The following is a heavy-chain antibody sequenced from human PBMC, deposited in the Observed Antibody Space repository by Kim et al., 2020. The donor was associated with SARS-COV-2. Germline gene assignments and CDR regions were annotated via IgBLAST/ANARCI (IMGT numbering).Heavy chain of an antibody. CDR1: GGSFSGYY. D-gene: IGHD6-19*01. CDR3: SRAGRQWLGRPVFYYFGY. J-gene: IGHJ4*01. Sequence: SETLSLTCAVYGGSFSGYYWSWIRQPPGKGLEWIGEINHSGSTNYNPSLKSRVTISVDTSKNQFSLKLSTVTAADTAVYYCSRAGRQWLGRPVFYYFGY. CDR2: INHSGST. V-gene: IGHV4-34*01.